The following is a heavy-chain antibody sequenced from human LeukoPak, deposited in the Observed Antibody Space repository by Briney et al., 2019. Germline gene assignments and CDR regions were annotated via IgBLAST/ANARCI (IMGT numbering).Heavy chain of an antibody. D-gene: IGHD3-22*01. J-gene: IGHJ4*02. V-gene: IGHV3-23*01. CDR2: ISGSGGST. CDR3: AKGIYHSSGYYGNYFDY. Sequence: GGSLRLSCAASGFTFSSYAMSWVRQAPGKGLEWVSAISGSGGSTYYADSVKGRFTISRDNSKNTLYLQMNSLRAEDTAVYYFAKGIYHSSGYYGNYFDYWGQGTLVTVSS. CDR1: GFTFSSYA.